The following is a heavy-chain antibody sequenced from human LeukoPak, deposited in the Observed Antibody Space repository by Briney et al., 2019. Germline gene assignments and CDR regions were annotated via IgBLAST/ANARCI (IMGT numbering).Heavy chain of an antibody. CDR1: GGSFSSYY. D-gene: IGHD6-19*01. J-gene: IGHJ4*02. CDR3: ARVPYRSGWYSDH. Sequence: PSETLSLTCTVSGGSFSSYYWSWIRQPPGKGLEWIGFIHYSGSISYNPSLKSRVTISADTSKNQFSLKLSAVTAADTAVYFCARVPYRSGWYSDHWGQGTLVIVSS. CDR2: IHYSGSI. V-gene: IGHV4-59*01.